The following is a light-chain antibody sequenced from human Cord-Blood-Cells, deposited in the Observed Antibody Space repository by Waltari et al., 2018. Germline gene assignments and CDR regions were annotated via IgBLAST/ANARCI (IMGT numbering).Light chain of an antibody. J-gene: IGKJ2*01. CDR3: QQRYSIPYT. CDR2: AAS. V-gene: IGKV1-39*01. Sequence: DIQMTQSPSSLSVAVGDSVTLTSRASPSISSYLNWYQQRTEKAPKLLIYAASSLQSGVPSRFIGSGSAAEYTVTNSSLQPEDIATYYCQQRYSIPYTFGQGTKLEIK. CDR1: PSISSY.